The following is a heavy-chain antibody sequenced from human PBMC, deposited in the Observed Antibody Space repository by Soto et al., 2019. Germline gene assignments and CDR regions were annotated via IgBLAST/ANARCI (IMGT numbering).Heavy chain of an antibody. CDR2: IYYSGST. D-gene: IGHD3-22*01. CDR3: ARDQAYYDSSGFRLYYYYGMDV. J-gene: IGHJ6*02. Sequence: SETLSLTCIVSGGSVSSDNYYWSWIRQPPGKGLEWIAYIYYSGSTNSDPSLKGRVTISVDTPKNQFSLKLSSVTAADTAVYYCARDQAYYDSSGFRLYYYYGMDVWGQGTTVTVSS. V-gene: IGHV4-61*01. CDR1: GGSVSSDNYY.